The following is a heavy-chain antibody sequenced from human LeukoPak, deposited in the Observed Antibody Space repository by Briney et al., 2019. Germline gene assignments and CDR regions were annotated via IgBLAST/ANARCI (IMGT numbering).Heavy chain of an antibody. V-gene: IGHV1-3*01. CDR2: INAGNGNT. Sequence: APVKVSCKASGYTFTSYAMHWVRQAPGQRLEWMGWINAGNGNTKYSQKFQGRVTITRDTSASTAYMELSSLRSEDTAVYYCARDGRMLGYYYYGMDVWGQGTTVTVSS. CDR3: ARDGRMLGYYYYGMDV. J-gene: IGHJ6*02. D-gene: IGHD2-15*01. CDR1: GYTFTSYA.